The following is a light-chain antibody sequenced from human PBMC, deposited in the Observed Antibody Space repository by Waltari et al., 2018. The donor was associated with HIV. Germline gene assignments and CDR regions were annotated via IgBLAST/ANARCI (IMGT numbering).Light chain of an antibody. Sequence: QAAVTQEPSLTVSPGGTIILTCASSEGTVTSKHYAYWFQQKAGQAPTTLIYDTTQRHLWTPARFSAFLLGDKAVLTLSGALSEDEAVYYCMLFFGATRIFGGGTTVTV. CDR3: MLFFGATRI. V-gene: IGLV7-46*01. CDR2: DTT. CDR1: EGTVTSKHY. J-gene: IGLJ2*01.